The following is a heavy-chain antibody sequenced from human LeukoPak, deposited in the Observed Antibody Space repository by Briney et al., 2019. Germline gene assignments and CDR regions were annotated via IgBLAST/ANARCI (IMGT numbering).Heavy chain of an antibody. CDR3: ASAAFCSSTTCSRTPVY. J-gene: IGHJ4*02. V-gene: IGHV4-4*09. D-gene: IGHD2-2*01. Sequence: SETLSLTCTVPGGFISRNGYYWSWIRQPPGKGLEWIGYIYTGGSTNYNPSLKSRVTISADTSKKQFSLSLSSVTAADTAVYYCASAAFCSSTTCSRTPVYWGQGTLVTVSA. CDR2: IYTGGST. CDR1: GGFISRNGYY.